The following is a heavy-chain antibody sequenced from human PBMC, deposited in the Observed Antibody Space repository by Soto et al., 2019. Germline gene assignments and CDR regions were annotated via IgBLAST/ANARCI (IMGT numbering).Heavy chain of an antibody. CDR3: ARVWGVLRYFSYWFDP. CDR1: GGSFSGYY. CDR2: INHSGST. V-gene: IGHV4-34*01. Sequence: SETLSLTCAVYGGSFSGYYWSWIRQPPGKGLEWIGEINHSGSTNYNPSLKSRVTISVDTSKNQFSLKLSSVTAADTAVYYCARVWGVLRYFSYWFDPWGQGALVTVSS. J-gene: IGHJ5*02. D-gene: IGHD3-9*01.